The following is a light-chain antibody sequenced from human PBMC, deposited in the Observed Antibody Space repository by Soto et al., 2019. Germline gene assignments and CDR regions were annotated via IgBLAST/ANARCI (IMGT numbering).Light chain of an antibody. CDR1: QGISNY. CDR3: LQHNSYPLT. Sequence: DIQMTQSPSAMSASXXDXXXXXXXASQGISNYLAWFQQKPGKVPKRLIYAASSLQSGVPSRFSGSGSGTEFTLTISSLQPEDFATYYCLQHNSYPLTFGGGTKVDIK. V-gene: IGKV1-17*03. J-gene: IGKJ4*01. CDR2: AAS.